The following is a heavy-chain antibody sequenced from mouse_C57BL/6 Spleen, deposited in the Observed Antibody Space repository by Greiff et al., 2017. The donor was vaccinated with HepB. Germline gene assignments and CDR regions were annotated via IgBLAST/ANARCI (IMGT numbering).Heavy chain of an antibody. Sequence: EVQRVESGGGLVKPGGSLKLSCAASGFTFSSYAMSWVRQTPEKRLEWVATISDGGSYTYYPDNVKGRFTISRDNAKNNLYLQMSQLKSEDTAMYYGARDDYYGSSYAGYVDVWGTGTTVTVSS. J-gene: IGHJ1*03. V-gene: IGHV5-4*01. D-gene: IGHD1-1*01. CDR3: ARDDYYGSSYAGYVDV. CDR1: GFTFSSYA. CDR2: ISDGGSYT.